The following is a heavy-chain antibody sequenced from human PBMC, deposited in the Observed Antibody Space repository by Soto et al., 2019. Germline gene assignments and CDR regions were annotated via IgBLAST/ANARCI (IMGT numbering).Heavy chain of an antibody. J-gene: IGHJ5*02. CDR2: INHSGST. D-gene: IGHD1-7*01. CDR3: ARAPTANNWNLPPISIWFDP. Sequence: SETLSLTCAVYGGSFSGYYWSWIRQPPGKGLEWIGEINHSGSTNYNPSLKSRVTISVDTSKNQFSLKLSSVTAADTAVYYCARAPTANNWNLPPISIWFDPWGQGTLVTVSS. CDR1: GGSFSGYY. V-gene: IGHV4-34*01.